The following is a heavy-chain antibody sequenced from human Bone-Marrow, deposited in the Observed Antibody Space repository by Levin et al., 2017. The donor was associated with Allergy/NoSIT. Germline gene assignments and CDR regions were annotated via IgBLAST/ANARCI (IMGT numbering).Heavy chain of an antibody. V-gene: IGHV3-21*01. CDR1: GFTFNDYT. D-gene: IGHD6-19*01. CDR2: ITTNSGYM. CDR3: AREGRGWYEEDY. J-gene: IGHJ4*02. Sequence: SCAASGFTFNDYTMNWVRQAPGKGLEWVSSITTNSGYMYYTDSLKGRFTISRDNAKNSLFLQMNSLRVEDTAIYYCAREGRGWYEEDYWGQGTLVTVSS.